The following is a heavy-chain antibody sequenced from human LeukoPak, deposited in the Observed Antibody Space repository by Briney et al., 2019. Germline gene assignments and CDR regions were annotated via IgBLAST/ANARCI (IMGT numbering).Heavy chain of an antibody. D-gene: IGHD3-22*01. J-gene: IGHJ3*02. CDR2: IIPIFGTA. CDR1: GGTFSSYA. CDR3: ARVNLRGSRYYYDSSGYAFDI. V-gene: IGHV1-69*13. Sequence: SVKVSCKASGGTFSSYAISWVRQAPGQGLEWMGGIIPIFGTANYAQKFQGRVTITADESTSTAYMELSSLRSEDTAVYYCARVNLRGSRYYYDSSGYAFDIWGQGTMVTVSS.